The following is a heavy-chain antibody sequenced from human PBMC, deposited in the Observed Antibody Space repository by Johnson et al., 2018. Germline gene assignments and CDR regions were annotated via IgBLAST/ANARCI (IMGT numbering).Heavy chain of an antibody. J-gene: IGHJ6*03. CDR1: GFTVSSNY. Sequence: VQLQESGGGLVQPGGSLRLSCAASGFTVSSNYMSWVRQAPGKGLEWVSVIYSGGSTYYADSVKGRFTISRDNSKKTLYLQMNSLRAGDMAGDYCARVSTGMTGWSDYYYRDVWGKGTTVTVAS. CDR3: ARVSTGMTGWSDYYYRDV. V-gene: IGHV3-66*02. D-gene: IGHD1-1*01. CDR2: IYSGGST.